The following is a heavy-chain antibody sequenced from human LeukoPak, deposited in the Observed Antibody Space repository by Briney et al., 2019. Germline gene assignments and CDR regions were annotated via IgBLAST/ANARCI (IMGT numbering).Heavy chain of an antibody. D-gene: IGHD6-19*01. CDR1: GFTFSSYA. CDR2: ISGSGGST. CDR3: AKAGGRYYYYYYGMDV. Sequence: GGSLRLSCAASGFTFSSYAMSWVRQAPGKGLEGGSVISGSGGSTYYADSVKGRFTISRDNSKHTLYLQMNSLRAEDTAVYYCAKAGGRYYYYYYGMDVWGQGTTVTVSS. V-gene: IGHV3-23*01. J-gene: IGHJ6*02.